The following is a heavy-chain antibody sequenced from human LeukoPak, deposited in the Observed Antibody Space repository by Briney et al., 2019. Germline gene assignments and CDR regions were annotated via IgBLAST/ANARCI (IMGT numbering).Heavy chain of an antibody. CDR2: IYYSGST. D-gene: IGHD6-13*01. CDR1: GGSISSSSYY. CDR3: ARLRFVAAAAIDY. Sequence: SETLSLTCTVSGGSISSSSYYWGWIRQPPGKGLEWIGSIYYSGSTYYNPSLKSRVTISVDTSKNQFSLKLSSVTAADTAVYYCARLRFVAAAAIDYWGQGTLVTVSS. J-gene: IGHJ4*02. V-gene: IGHV4-39*01.